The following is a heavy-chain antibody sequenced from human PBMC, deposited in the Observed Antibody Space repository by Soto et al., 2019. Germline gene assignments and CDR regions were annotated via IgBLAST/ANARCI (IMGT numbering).Heavy chain of an antibody. D-gene: IGHD2-15*01. CDR2: ISGSGGST. CDR1: GFTFSSYA. J-gene: IGHJ6*02. V-gene: IGHV3-23*01. CDR3: AKRYCSGGSCYSDDYYYYYGMDV. Sequence: PGGSLRLSCAASGFTFSSYAMSWVRQAPGKGLEWVSAISGSGGSTYYADSVKGRFTISRDNSKNTLYLQMNSLRAEDTAVYYCAKRYCSGGSCYSDDYYYYYGMDVWGQGTTVTVSS.